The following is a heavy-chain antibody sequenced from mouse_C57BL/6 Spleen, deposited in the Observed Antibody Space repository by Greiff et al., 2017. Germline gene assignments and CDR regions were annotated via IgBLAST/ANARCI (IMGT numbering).Heavy chain of an antibody. Sequence: QVQLQQPGAELVKPGASVKMSCKASGYTFTSYWITWVKQRPGQGLEWIGDIYPGSGSTNYNEKFKSKATLTVDTSSSTAYMQLSSLTSEDAAVYYCARCGRVYEGYYFDYGGQGTTLTVSS. D-gene: IGHD1-1*01. CDR2: IYPGSGST. V-gene: IGHV1-55*01. J-gene: IGHJ2*01. CDR3: ARCGRVYEGYYFDY. CDR1: GYTFTSYW.